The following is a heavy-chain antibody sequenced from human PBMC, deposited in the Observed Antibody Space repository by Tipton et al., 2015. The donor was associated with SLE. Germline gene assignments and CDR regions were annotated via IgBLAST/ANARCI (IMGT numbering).Heavy chain of an antibody. CDR3: AREGAAGLGDY. Sequence: SLRLSCAASGFIFPTYWMTWVRQAPGKGLEWVATIKQDGSEKYYVDSVKGRLTISRDNAKNSLYLQMNSLRAEDTAVYYCAREGAAGLGDYWGQGTLVTVSS. J-gene: IGHJ4*02. CDR2: IKQDGSEK. D-gene: IGHD6-13*01. CDR1: GFIFPTYW. V-gene: IGHV3-7*03.